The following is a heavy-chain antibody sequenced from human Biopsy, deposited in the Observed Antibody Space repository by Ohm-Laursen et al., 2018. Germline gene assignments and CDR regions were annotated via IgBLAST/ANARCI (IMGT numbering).Heavy chain of an antibody. D-gene: IGHD3-22*01. V-gene: IGHV4-39*01. CDR1: GGSISNNNYY. Sequence: SETLSLTCTVSGGSISNNNYYWGWIRQPPGKGLEWIGSIFYRGSTHYKPSLKSRVNISVDTPKNQFSLKLNSVTAADTAVYYCARDYDTSGYYYVSWGQGILVTVSS. J-gene: IGHJ5*02. CDR3: ARDYDTSGYYYVS. CDR2: IFYRGST.